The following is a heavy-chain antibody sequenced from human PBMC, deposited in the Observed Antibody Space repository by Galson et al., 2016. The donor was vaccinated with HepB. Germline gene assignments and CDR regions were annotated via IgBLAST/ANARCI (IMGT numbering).Heavy chain of an antibody. D-gene: IGHD4-23*01. V-gene: IGHV3-30*03. CDR2: ISFDGNKK. CDR3: ARDKLGTPSSGLDV. J-gene: IGHJ6*02. CDR1: GFTFSDHY. Sequence: SLRLSCAASGFTFSDHYMHWVRQAPGKGLEWVAVISFDGNKKYDADSVKGRFTISRDNAKNTLYPQMNSLRPEDTAVYYCARDKLGTPSSGLDVWGQGTTVTVSS.